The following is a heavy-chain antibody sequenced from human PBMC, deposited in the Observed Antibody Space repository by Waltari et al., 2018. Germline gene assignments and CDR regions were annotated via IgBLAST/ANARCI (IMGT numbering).Heavy chain of an antibody. CDR2: IYYSGST. Sequence: QLQLQASGPGLVKPSETLSLTCTVSGGPISSSSDYWGCTRQPPGKGLEWIGSIYYSGSTYYNPSLKSRVTISVDTSKNQFSLKLSSVTAADTAVYYCARGVYCDGDCYYDYWGQGTLVTVSS. D-gene: IGHD2-21*01. CDR3: ARGVYCDGDCYYDY. J-gene: IGHJ4*02. V-gene: IGHV4-39*07. CDR1: GGPISSSSDY.